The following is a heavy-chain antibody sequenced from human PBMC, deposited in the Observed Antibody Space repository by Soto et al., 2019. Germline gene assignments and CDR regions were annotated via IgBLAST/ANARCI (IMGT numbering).Heavy chain of an antibody. J-gene: IGHJ5*02. Sequence: PSETLSLTCAVYGGSFSGYYWSWIRQPPGKGLEWIGEINHSGSTNYNPSLKSRVTISVDTSKNQFSLKLSSVTAADTAVYYCARYNSSWYYWFDPWGQGTLVTVSS. CDR2: INHSGST. CDR1: GGSFSGYY. V-gene: IGHV4-34*01. CDR3: ARYNSSWYYWFDP. D-gene: IGHD6-13*01.